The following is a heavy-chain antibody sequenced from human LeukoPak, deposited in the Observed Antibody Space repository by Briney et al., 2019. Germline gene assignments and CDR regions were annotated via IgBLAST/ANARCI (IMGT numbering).Heavy chain of an antibody. CDR1: GFNFNAYS. CDR2: SSASSRYI. D-gene: IGHD3-22*01. Sequence: GGSLRLSCAASGFNFNAYSMNWVRQTPGKGLEWVSSSSASSRYIYYADSVKGRFTISRDNSKNTLYLQMNSLRAEDTATYYCAKDRPNYYESNGHYYRRDGDSWGQGTLVTVSS. J-gene: IGHJ5*01. V-gene: IGHV3-21*04. CDR3: AKDRPNYYESNGHYYRRDGDS.